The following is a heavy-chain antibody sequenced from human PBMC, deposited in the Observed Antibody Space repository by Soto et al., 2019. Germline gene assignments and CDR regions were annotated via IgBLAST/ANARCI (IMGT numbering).Heavy chain of an antibody. CDR1: GYTFTTHG. CDR3: ARELGHFRSGTCYRERFDP. CDR2: VRGDNGHT. J-gene: IGHJ5*02. V-gene: IGHV1-18*01. Sequence: QVQLVQSGAEVKKPGASVKVSCKASGYTFTTHGISWVRQVPGQGLEWMGWVRGDNGHTNYAQSLQGRVTMTTDTTTNTAYMELRSLRDDETAVYYCARELGHFRSGTCYRERFDPWGQGTVVTVSP. D-gene: IGHD3-3*02.